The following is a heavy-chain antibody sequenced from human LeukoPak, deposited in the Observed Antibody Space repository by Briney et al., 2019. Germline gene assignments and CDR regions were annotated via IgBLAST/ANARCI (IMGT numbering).Heavy chain of an antibody. D-gene: IGHD4-17*01. CDR2: ISGSGGST. CDR1: GFTLSTYA. CDR3: AKTSFGDFLHYFDY. J-gene: IGHJ4*02. Sequence: GGSLRLSCAASGFTLSTYAMSWVRQAPGKGLEWVSAISGSGGSTYYADSVKGRFTISRDNSKNTLYLQTNSLRAEDTAVYYCAKTSFGDFLHYFDYWGQGTLVTVSS. V-gene: IGHV3-23*01.